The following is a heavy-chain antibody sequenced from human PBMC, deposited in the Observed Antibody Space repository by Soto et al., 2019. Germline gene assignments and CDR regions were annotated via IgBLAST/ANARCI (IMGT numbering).Heavy chain of an antibody. V-gene: IGHV1-18*01. J-gene: IGHJ4*02. Sequence: QVQLVQSGAEVKKPGASVKVSCKASGYTFTSYGISWVRQAPGQGLEWMGWISAYNGNTNYAQKLQGRVTMTTDTSTSTAYMELRSLSSDDTAVYYCARDRQLERRNGGGGIDYWGQGTLVTVSS. D-gene: IGHD1-1*01. CDR1: GYTFTSYG. CDR2: ISAYNGNT. CDR3: ARDRQLERRNGGGGIDY.